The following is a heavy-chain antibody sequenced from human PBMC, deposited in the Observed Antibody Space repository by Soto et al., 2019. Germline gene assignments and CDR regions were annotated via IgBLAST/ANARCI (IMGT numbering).Heavy chain of an antibody. CDR2: IYQGGTT. D-gene: IGHD3-22*01. J-gene: IGHJ4*02. Sequence: SETLSLTCAVSGGSISSGYYSWSWIRQPPGKGLEWIGYIYQGGTTYYNASLRGRVTISIDRSKNQFSLNLSSVTAADTAVYYCARYFYDSRGYNFFDYWGQGALVTVSS. CDR1: GGSISSGYYS. V-gene: IGHV4-30-2*01. CDR3: ARYFYDSRGYNFFDY.